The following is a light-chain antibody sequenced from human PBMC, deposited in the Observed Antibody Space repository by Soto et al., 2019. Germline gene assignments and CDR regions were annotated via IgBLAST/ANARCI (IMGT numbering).Light chain of an antibody. CDR1: QRVSNSY. Sequence: IVLTQAPGTLSLAPGERATLSCSASQRVSNSYLAWYQQKPGQAPRLLIYGASNRATSIPDRFSCSGSGTHFTLHISRLEHEDFEVYYCQQYGSSPETFGQGTKVESK. CDR2: GAS. V-gene: IGKV3-20*01. J-gene: IGKJ1*01. CDR3: QQYGSSPET.